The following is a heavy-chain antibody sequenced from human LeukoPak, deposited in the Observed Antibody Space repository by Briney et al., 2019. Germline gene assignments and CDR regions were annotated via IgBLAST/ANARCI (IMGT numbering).Heavy chain of an antibody. V-gene: IGHV4-59*01. CDR1: GGSFSSYY. Sequence: SETLSLTCAVYGGSFSSYYWSWIRQPPGKGLEWIGYIYYSGSTNYNPSLKSRVTISVDTSKNQFSLKLSSVTAADTAVYYCARSSIQLWSYDYWGQGTLVTVSS. CDR2: IYYSGST. D-gene: IGHD5-18*01. CDR3: ARSSIQLWSYDY. J-gene: IGHJ4*02.